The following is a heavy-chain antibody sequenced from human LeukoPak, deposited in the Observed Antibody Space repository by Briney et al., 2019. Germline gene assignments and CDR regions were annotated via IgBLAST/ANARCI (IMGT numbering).Heavy chain of an antibody. CDR3: AGGNLGYCSGGRCYSGHNYGD. Sequence: GASVKVSCTASGGTFSSYAISWVRQAPGQGLEWMGRIIPMLGIPNYAQKFQGRVTITADKSTITAYMELTSLRSEDTAVYYCAGGNLGYCSGGRCYSGHNYGDWGQGTLVTVSS. CDR2: IIPMLGIP. CDR1: GGTFSSYA. D-gene: IGHD2-15*01. J-gene: IGHJ4*02. V-gene: IGHV1-69*04.